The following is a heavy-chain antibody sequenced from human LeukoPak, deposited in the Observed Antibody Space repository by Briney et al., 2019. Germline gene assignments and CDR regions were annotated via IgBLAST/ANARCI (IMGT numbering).Heavy chain of an antibody. D-gene: IGHD4-17*01. CDR3: AKEFSNYGDGLDY. V-gene: IGHV3-30*04. J-gene: IGHJ4*02. Sequence: PGGSLRLSCAASGFTFSSYAMHWVRQAPGKGLEWVAVISYDGSNKYYADSVKGRFTISRDNSKNTLYLQMNSLRAEDTAVYYCAKEFSNYGDGLDYWGQGTLVTVSS. CDR1: GFTFSSYA. CDR2: ISYDGSNK.